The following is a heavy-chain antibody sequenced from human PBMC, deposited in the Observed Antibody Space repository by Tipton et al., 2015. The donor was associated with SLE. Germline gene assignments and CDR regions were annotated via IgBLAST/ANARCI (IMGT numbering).Heavy chain of an antibody. Sequence: TLSLTCTVSGGSISSGGYYWTWIRQLPGKSLEWIGYIYYSGNTYYNPSLGSRLTISVDTSKDQFSLRLTSVTAADTAVYYCARATDWNLSPDVWGKGTTVTVSS. CDR1: GGSISSGGYY. CDR2: IYYSGNT. V-gene: IGHV4-31*03. D-gene: IGHD1-7*01. J-gene: IGHJ6*04. CDR3: ARATDWNLSPDV.